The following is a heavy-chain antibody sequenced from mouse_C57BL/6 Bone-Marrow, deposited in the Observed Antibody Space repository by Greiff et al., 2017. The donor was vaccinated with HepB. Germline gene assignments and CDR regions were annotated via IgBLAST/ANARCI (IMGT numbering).Heavy chain of an antibody. D-gene: IGHD2-4*01. V-gene: IGHV2-2*01. J-gene: IGHJ4*01. CDR1: GFSLTSYG. CDR3: ASHYDYEDYYAMDY. CDR2: IWSGGST. Sequence: VKLQQSGPGLVQPSQSLSITCTVSGFSLTSYGVHWVRQSPGKGLEWLGVIWSGGSTDYNAAFISRLSISKDNSKSQVFFKMNSLQADDTAIYYCASHYDYEDYYAMDYWGQGTSVTVSS.